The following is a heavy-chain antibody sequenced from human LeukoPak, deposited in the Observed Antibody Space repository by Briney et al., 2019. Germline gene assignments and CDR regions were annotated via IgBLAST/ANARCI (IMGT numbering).Heavy chain of an antibody. CDR2: IKQDGSEK. J-gene: IGHJ4*02. V-gene: IGHV3-7*01. CDR3: ARFLRITMIVPDY. Sequence: PGGSLRLSCAASGFTFSSYWMSWVRQAPGKGLEWVANIKQDGSEKYYVDSVKGRFTISRDNAKNSLYLQMNSLRAEDTAVYYCARFLRITMIVPDYWGQGTLVTVSS. D-gene: IGHD3-22*01. CDR1: GFTFSSYW.